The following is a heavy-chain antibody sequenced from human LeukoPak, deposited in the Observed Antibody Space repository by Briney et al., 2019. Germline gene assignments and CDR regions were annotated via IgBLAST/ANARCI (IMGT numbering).Heavy chain of an antibody. V-gene: IGHV1-69*13. J-gene: IGHJ4*02. CDR3: ARGSWIQLWSGYDY. CDR1: GGTFSSYA. D-gene: IGHD5-18*01. CDR2: IIPIFGKA. Sequence: SVKVSCKASGGTFSSYAISWVRQAPGQGLEWMGGIIPIFGKANYAQKFQGRVTITADESTSTAYMELSSLRSEDTAVYYCARGSWIQLWSGYDYWGQGTLVTVSS.